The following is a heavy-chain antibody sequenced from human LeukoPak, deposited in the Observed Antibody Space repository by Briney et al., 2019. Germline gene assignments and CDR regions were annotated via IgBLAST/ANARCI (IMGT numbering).Heavy chain of an antibody. CDR3: ARDSRGSNCSGGSCYGY. V-gene: IGHV1-18*01. CDR1: GYTFTSYG. CDR2: VSAYNGNT. D-gene: IGHD2-15*01. Sequence: ASVKVSCKASGYTFTSYGISWVRQAPGQGLEWMGWVSAYNGNTNYAQKLQGRVTMTTDTSTSTAYMELRSLRSDDTAVYYCARDSRGSNCSGGSCYGYWGQGTLVTVSS. J-gene: IGHJ4*02.